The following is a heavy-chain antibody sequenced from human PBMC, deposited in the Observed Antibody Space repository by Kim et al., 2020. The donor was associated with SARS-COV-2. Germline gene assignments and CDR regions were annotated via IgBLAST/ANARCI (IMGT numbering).Heavy chain of an antibody. V-gene: IGHV3-7*01. CDR3: ARDGGDYGQAYFDY. CDR1: GFTFSSYW. J-gene: IGHJ4*02. D-gene: IGHD4-17*01. CDR2: IKQDGSEK. Sequence: GGSLRLSCAASGFTFSSYWMSWVRQAPGKGLEWVANIKQDGSEKYYVDSVKGRFTISRDNAKNSLYLQMNSLRAEDTAVYYCARDGGDYGQAYFDYWGQGTLVTVSS.